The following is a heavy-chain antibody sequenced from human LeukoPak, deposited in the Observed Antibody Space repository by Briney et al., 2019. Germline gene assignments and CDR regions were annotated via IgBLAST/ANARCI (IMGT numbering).Heavy chain of an antibody. Sequence: GGSLRLSCAASGFTVSSNYMSWVRQAPGKGLEWVSVIYSGGSTYYADSVEGRFTISRDNSKNTLYLQMNGLRAEDTAVYYCARPRIAAAGTNYYYGMDVWGQGTTVTVSS. J-gene: IGHJ6*02. CDR1: GFTVSSNY. CDR2: IYSGGST. CDR3: ARPRIAAAGTNYYYGMDV. D-gene: IGHD6-13*01. V-gene: IGHV3-66*02.